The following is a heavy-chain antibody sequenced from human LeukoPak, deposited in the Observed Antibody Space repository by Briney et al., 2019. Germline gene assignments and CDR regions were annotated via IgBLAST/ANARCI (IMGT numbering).Heavy chain of an antibody. CDR2: IYTSGST. CDR3: ARVMDFSSPGAFDI. V-gene: IGHV4-61*02. J-gene: IGHJ3*02. CDR1: GGSISSGSYY. D-gene: IGHD6-13*01. Sequence: PSETLSLTCTVSGGSISSGSYYWSWIRQPAGKGLEWIGRIYTSGSTNYNPSLKSRVTISVDTSKNQFSLKLSSVTAADTAVYYCARVMDFSSPGAFDIWGQGTMVTVSS.